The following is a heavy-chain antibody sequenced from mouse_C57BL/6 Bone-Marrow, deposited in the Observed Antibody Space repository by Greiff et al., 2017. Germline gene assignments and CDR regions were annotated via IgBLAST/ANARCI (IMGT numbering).Heavy chain of an antibody. J-gene: IGHJ4*01. V-gene: IGHV14-4*01. CDR1: GFNIKDDY. Sequence: EVQLQESGAELVRPGASVKLSCTASGFNIKDDYMHWVKQRPEQGLEWIGWIDPENGDTEYASKFQGKATITADTSSNTAYLQLSSLTSEDTAVYYCTTEAMDDWGQGTSVTVSS. CDR3: TTEAMDD. CDR2: IDPENGDT.